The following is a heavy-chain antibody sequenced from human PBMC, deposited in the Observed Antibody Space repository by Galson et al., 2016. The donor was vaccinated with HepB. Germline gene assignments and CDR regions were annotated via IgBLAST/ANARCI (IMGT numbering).Heavy chain of an antibody. J-gene: IGHJ5*01. CDR2: ISSSSTTI. D-gene: IGHD3-3*01. V-gene: IGHV3-11*01. Sequence: SLRLSCAASGFTFSDYYMSWIRQAPGKGLEWVSYISSSSTTILYADSVKGRFTVSRDNAKNSLYLQMNSLRAEDTAGYYCAREARLREVDSWGQGTLVTVSS. CDR3: AREARLREVDS. CDR1: GFTFSDYY.